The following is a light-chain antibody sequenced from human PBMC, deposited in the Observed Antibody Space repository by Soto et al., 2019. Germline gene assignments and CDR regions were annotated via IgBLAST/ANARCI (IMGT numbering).Light chain of an antibody. CDR3: SSYTSYTSYV. CDR2: DVS. CDR1: SSDVGGYKY. Sequence: QSALTQPASVSGSPGQSIAISCTGTSSDVGGYKYVSWYQQYPGKAPKLMIYDVSNRPSGVPDRFCGSKSGNTASLTVSGLQSEDEADYYCSSYTSYTSYVFGTGTKVTVL. V-gene: IGLV2-14*01. J-gene: IGLJ1*01.